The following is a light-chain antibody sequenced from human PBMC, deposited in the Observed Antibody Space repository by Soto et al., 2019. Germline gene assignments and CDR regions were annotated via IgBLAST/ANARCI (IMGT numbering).Light chain of an antibody. CDR3: QQRSNSLT. Sequence: ELVLTQSPGSLSLSPGERATLPCKTSQSDGSNFVAWYQHKPGQAPRLLIYASVQRATGIPDRFSGSGSGAEFSLTISSLQSEDFAVYYCQQRSNSLTFGGGTKVDIK. V-gene: IGKV3D-20*02. CDR1: QSDGSNF. J-gene: IGKJ4*01. CDR2: ASV.